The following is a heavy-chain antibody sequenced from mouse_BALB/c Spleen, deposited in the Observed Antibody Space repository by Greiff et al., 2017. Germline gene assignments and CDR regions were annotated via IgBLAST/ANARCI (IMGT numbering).Heavy chain of an antibody. J-gene: IGHJ4*01. D-gene: IGHD2-14*01. CDR3: ARGRDYRYDPYAMDY. CDR1: GFTFSDYY. CDR2: ISDGGSYN. V-gene: IGHV5-4*02. Sequence: EVKVVESGGGLVKPGGSLKLSCAASGFTFSDYYMYWVRQTPEKRLEWVATISDGGSYNYYPDSVKGRFTISRDNAKNNLYLQMSSLKSEDTAMYYCARGRDYRYDPYAMDYWGQGTSVTVSS.